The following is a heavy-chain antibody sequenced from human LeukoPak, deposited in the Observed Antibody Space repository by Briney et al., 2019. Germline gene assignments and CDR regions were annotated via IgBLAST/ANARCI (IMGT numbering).Heavy chain of an antibody. CDR2: MYSTGSN. Sequence: PSETLSLTGTVSGGSISGYFWTWIRQPAGKGLEWIGRMYSTGSNNYNPSLKSRVTMSLDTSKNHFSLNLTSVTSADTAVYYCAREPTSGREPTSGRPLDYWGQGTLVTVSS. J-gene: IGHJ4*02. CDR3: AREPTSGREPTSGRPLDY. D-gene: IGHD5-12*01. V-gene: IGHV4-4*07. CDR1: GGSISGYF.